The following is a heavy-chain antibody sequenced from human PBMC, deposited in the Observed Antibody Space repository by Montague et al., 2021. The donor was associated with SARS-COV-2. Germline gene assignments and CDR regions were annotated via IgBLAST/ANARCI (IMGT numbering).Heavy chain of an antibody. D-gene: IGHD2-15*01. J-gene: IGHJ6*03. CDR3: ARAIVSGLCSGGSCYKGYYYYRDV. CDR2: IYYSGST. Sequence: SETLSLTCTVSGGSISSYYWSWIRQPPGKGLEWIGYIYYSGSTNYNPSLKSRVTISVDTSKNQFSLKLSSVTAADTAVYFCARAIVSGLCSGGSCYKGYYYYRDVWGKGTTVTVSS. V-gene: IGHV4-59*01. CDR1: GGSISSYY.